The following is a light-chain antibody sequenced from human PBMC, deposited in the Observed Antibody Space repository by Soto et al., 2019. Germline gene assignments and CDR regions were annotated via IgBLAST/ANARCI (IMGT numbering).Light chain of an antibody. CDR1: QSVSRY. CDR2: DAS. CDR3: QQRSNWPVT. V-gene: IGKV3-11*01. Sequence: EIVLPQSPGTLSLSPGERATLSCRASQSVSRYLAWYQQKPGQAPRLLIYDASTRATGTSARFSGSGSGTDFTLTISSLEPEDFAMYYCQQRSNWPVTFGQGTKVEVK. J-gene: IGKJ1*01.